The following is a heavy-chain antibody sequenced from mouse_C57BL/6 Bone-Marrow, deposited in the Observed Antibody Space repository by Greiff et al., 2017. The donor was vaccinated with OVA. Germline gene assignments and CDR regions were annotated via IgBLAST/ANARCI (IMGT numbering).Heavy chain of an antibody. D-gene: IGHD1-1*01. J-gene: IGHJ2*01. CDR1: GFTFSSYG. Sequence: EVQRVESGGDLVKPGGSLKLSCAASGFTFSSYGMSWVRQTPDKRLEWVATISSGGSYTYYPDSVKGRFTISRDNAKNTLYLQMSSLKSEDTAMYYCARRLRSYYFDYWGQGTTLTVSS. CDR3: ARRLRSYYFDY. CDR2: ISSGGSYT. V-gene: IGHV5-6*01.